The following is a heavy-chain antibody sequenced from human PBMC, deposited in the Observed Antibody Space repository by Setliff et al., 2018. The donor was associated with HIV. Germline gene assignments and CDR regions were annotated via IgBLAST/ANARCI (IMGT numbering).Heavy chain of an antibody. CDR2: IYTTGST. D-gene: IGHD6-6*01. CDR1: GGSMSGYF. V-gene: IGHV4-59*01. Sequence: SETLSLTCNVSGGSMSGYFWTWIRQPPGKGLEWIGYIYTTGSTNYNPSLTSRVTISVDTSKNKFSLKMRSVTAADTAVYYCARVPPEYSSSSQAFDIWGQGTKVTVSS. CDR3: ARVPPEYSSSSQAFDI. J-gene: IGHJ3*02.